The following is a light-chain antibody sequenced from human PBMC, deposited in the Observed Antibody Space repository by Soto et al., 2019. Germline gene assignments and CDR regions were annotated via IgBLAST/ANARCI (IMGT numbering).Light chain of an antibody. CDR3: ETWDSNTHGGYV. CDR1: SGHSNYI. J-gene: IGLJ1*01. Sequence: QSVLTQSSSASASLGSSVKLTCTLSSGHSNYIIAWHQQQPGKAPRYLMNLEGSGSYNNGSGVPDRFSGSSSGADRYLTISILQFEDEDDDYCETWDSNTHGGYVFGTGTKLTVL. V-gene: IGLV4-60*02. CDR2: LEGSGSY.